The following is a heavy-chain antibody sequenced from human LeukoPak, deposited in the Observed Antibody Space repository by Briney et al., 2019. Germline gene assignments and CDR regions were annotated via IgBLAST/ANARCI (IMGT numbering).Heavy chain of an antibody. Sequence: GGSLRLSCAASGFTFDDYGMSWVRQAPGKGLEWVSGINWNGGSTGYADSVKGRFAISRDNAKNSLYLQMNSLRAEDTALYYCARGTLKAAATDFDYWGQGTLVTVSS. J-gene: IGHJ4*02. CDR3: ARGTLKAAATDFDY. CDR2: INWNGGST. CDR1: GFTFDDYG. D-gene: IGHD6-13*01. V-gene: IGHV3-20*04.